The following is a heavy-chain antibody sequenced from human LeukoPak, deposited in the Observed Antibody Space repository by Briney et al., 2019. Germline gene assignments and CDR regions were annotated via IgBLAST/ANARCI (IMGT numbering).Heavy chain of an antibody. CDR2: ISSSGSTI. D-gene: IGHD3-3*01. Sequence: GGSLRLSCAASGFTFSDYYMSWIRQAPGKGLEWVSYISSSGSTIYYADSVKGRFTISRDNAKNSLYLQMNSLRAEDTAVYYCARIRFLERPAYYYGMDVWGQGTTVTVSS. V-gene: IGHV3-11*01. J-gene: IGHJ6*02. CDR3: ARIRFLERPAYYYGMDV. CDR1: GFTFSDYY.